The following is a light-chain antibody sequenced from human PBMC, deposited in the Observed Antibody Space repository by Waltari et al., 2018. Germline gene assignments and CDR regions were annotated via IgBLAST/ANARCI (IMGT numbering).Light chain of an antibody. CDR2: VAS. CDR1: QSVPTN. Sequence: EIVMTQSPATLSVAPGERVNLSGRASQSVPTNLAWDQPKPGQPPRLLIYVASTRATGVPARFSGSGSGTEFTLTISSLESEDFAVYYCQQYSNWPYTFGQGTKLEIK. CDR3: QQYSNWPYT. V-gene: IGKV3-15*01. J-gene: IGKJ2*01.